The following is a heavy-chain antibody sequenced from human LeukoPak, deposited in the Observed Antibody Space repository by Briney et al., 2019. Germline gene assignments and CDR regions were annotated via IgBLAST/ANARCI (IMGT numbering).Heavy chain of an antibody. CDR1: GFTFSSYG. CDR2: IRYDGSNK. Sequence: PGGSLRLSCAASGFTFSSYGMHWVRQAPGKGLEWVAFIRYDGSNKYYADSVKGRFTISRDNSKNTLYLQMNSLRAEDTAVYYCAKVSRYYGSGSYYRDGEFDYWGQGTLVTVSS. D-gene: IGHD3-10*01. J-gene: IGHJ4*02. CDR3: AKVSRYYGSGSYYRDGEFDY. V-gene: IGHV3-30*02.